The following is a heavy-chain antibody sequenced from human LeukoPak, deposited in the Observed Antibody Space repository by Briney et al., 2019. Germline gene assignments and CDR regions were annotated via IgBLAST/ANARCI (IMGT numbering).Heavy chain of an antibody. J-gene: IGHJ4*02. CDR3: ARDDNWNYGSFDY. CDR1: GGSISSYY. CDR2: IYTSGST. D-gene: IGHD1-7*01. V-gene: IGHV4-4*07. Sequence: SSETLSLTCTVSGGSISSYYWSWIRRPAGKGLEWIGHIYTSGSTNYNPSLKSRVTMSVDTSKNQFSLKLDSVTAADTAVYYCARDDNWNYGSFDYWGQGTLVTVSS.